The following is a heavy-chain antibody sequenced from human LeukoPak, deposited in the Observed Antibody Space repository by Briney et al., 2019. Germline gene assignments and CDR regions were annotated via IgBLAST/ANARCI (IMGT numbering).Heavy chain of an antibody. D-gene: IGHD6-19*01. CDR1: GDIVSSSTAT. J-gene: IGHJ4*02. CDR3: VRGLGDGGWYWVDY. V-gene: IGHV6-1*01. Sequence: SQTLSLTCAISGDIVSSSTATWDWIRQSPSRGLEWLGRTYYRSRWYNDFALSVKSRISINPDTSKNQFSLQLNSVTPEDTAIYYCVRGLGDGGWYWVDYWGQGSLVTVSS. CDR2: TYYRSRWYN.